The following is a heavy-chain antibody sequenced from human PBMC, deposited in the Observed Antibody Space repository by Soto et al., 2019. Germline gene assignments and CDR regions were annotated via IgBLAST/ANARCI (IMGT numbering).Heavy chain of an antibody. J-gene: IGHJ5*02. CDR3: ASFEQQLGWFDP. CDR2: IYYSGST. D-gene: IGHD6-13*01. CDR1: GGSISSYY. Sequence: SETLSLTCTVSGGSISSYYWSWIRQPPGKGLEWIGYIYYSGSTNYNPSLKSRVIISVDTSKNQFSLKLSSVTAADTAVYYCASFEQQLGWFDPWGQGTLVTVSS. V-gene: IGHV4-59*01.